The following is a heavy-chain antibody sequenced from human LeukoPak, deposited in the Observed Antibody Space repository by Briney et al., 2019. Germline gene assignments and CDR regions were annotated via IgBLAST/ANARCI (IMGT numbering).Heavy chain of an antibody. V-gene: IGHV3-21*01. J-gene: IGHJ4*02. D-gene: IGHD3-3*01. CDR1: GFTFSSYS. Sequence: GGSLRLSCAASGFTFSSYSMNWVRQAPGKGLEWVSSISSSSSYIYYAGSVKGRFTISRDNAKNSLYLQMNSLRAEDTAVYYCARVEPPDFWSGYYTGLYFDYWGQGTLVTVSS. CDR2: ISSSSSYI. CDR3: ARVEPPDFWSGYYTGLYFDY.